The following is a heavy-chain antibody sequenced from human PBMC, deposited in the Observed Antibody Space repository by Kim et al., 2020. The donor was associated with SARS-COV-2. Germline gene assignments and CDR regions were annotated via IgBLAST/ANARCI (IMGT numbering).Heavy chain of an antibody. CDR2: IYSGGST. CDR1: GFTVSSNY. CDR3: ASAHYYGSGSYYNPTTYYYYGMDV. D-gene: IGHD3-10*01. V-gene: IGHV3-53*04. J-gene: IGHJ6*02. Sequence: GGSLRLSCAASGFTVSSNYMSWVRQAPGKGLEWVSVIYSGGSTYYADSVKGRFTISRHNSKNTLYLQMNSLRAEDTAVYYCASAHYYGSGSYYNPTTYYYYGMDVWGQGTTVTVSS.